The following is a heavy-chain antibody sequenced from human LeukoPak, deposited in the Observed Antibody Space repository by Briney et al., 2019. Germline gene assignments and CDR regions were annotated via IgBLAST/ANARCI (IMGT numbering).Heavy chain of an antibody. D-gene: IGHD3-22*01. J-gene: IGHJ4*02. CDR1: GFTFSSYA. CDR3: AREGNKYYYDSSGYYKY. CDR2: ISYDGSNK. Sequence: GRSLRLSCAASGFTFSSYAMPWVRQAPGKGLEWVAVISYDGSNKYYADSVKGRFTISRDNSKNTLYLQMNSLRAEDTAVYYCAREGNKYYYDSSGYYKYWGQGTLVTVSS. V-gene: IGHV3-30*04.